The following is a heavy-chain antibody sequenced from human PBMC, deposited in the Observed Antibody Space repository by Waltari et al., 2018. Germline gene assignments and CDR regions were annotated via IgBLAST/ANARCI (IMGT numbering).Heavy chain of an antibody. CDR2: IIPFLGIS. D-gene: IGHD1-1*01. Sequence: QVQLVQSGAEVKKPGSSVTVSCQASGGTLSSYTVTWVRQAPGQGLEWMGSIIPFLGISKYAQSLQARLTITVDQSTNTGYMELKSLRPEDTGVYYCARSGEMKGTVDYWGQGTLVTVSS. V-gene: IGHV1-69*02. J-gene: IGHJ4*02. CDR3: ARSGEMKGTVDY. CDR1: GGTLSSYT.